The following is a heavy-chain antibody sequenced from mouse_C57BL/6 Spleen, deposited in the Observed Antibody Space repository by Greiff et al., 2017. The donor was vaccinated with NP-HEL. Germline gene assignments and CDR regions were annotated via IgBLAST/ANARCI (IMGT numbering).Heavy chain of an antibody. CDR2: INPSSGYT. V-gene: IGHV1-7*01. CDR1: GYTFTSYW. J-gene: IGHJ4*01. Sequence: QVQLKQSGAELAKPGASVKLSCKASGYTFTSYWMHWVKQRPGQGLEWIGYINPSSGYTKYNQKFKDKATLTADKSSSTAYMQLSSLTYEDSAVYYCARRLFNWDEADYAMDYWGQGTSVTVSS. D-gene: IGHD4-1*01. CDR3: ARRLFNWDEADYAMDY.